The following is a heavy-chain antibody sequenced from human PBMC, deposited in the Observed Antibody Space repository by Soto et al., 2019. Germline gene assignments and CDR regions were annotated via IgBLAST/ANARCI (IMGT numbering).Heavy chain of an antibody. V-gene: IGHV1-3*04. CDR1: GYIFTRYA. CDR3: ARDEDV. CDR2: INTANGNT. Sequence: QVHLVQSGAEVKKPGASVNVSCKASGYIFTRYAIHWVRQAPGQRFEWMGWINTANGNTKYSQNFQGRVIITRDTSAATHYLELSSLTSEDTAVYYCARDEDVWGQGTLVTVSS. J-gene: IGHJ4*02.